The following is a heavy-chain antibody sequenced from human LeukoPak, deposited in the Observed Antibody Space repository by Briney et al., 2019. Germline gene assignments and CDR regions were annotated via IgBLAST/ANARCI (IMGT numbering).Heavy chain of an antibody. CDR2: IYYSGST. V-gene: IGHV4-59*01. Sequence: SETLSLTCTVSGGSISSCYWSWIRQPPGKGLEWIGYIYYSGSTNYNPSLKSRVTISVDTSKNQFSLKLSSVTAADTAVYYCARSDPAGYYYYGMDVWGQGTTVTVSS. J-gene: IGHJ6*02. CDR1: GGSISSCY. CDR3: ARSDPAGYYYYGMDV.